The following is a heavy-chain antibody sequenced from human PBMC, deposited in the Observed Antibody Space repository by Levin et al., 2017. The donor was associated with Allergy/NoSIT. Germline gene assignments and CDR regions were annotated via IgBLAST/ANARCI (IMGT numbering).Heavy chain of an antibody. D-gene: IGHD3-10*01. CDR2: ISYDGTNR. J-gene: IGHJ4*02. CDR3: AKVGRGDLRESFEY. CDR1: GFTFDIFG. Sequence: GGSLRLSCEASGFTFDIFGVHWVRQAPGKGLEWVAVISYDGTNRYYAESVKGRFTISRDNSKNTLYLQMNGLRVEDTAVYYCAKVGRGDLRESFEYWGQGTLVTVAS. V-gene: IGHV3-30*18.